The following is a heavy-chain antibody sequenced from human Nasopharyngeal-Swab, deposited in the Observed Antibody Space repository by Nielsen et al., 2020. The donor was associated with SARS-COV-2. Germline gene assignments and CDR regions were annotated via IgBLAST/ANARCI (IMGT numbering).Heavy chain of an antibody. J-gene: IGHJ4*02. V-gene: IGHV2-5*02. Sequence: PTLVKPTQTLTLTCTFSGFSLSTSGVGVGWIRQPPGKALEWLALIYWDDDKRYSPSLKSRLTITKDTSKNQVVLTMTNMDPVDTATYYCAHRRGNVYYYDSSGYCYFDYWGQGTLVTVSS. CDR3: AHRRGNVYYYDSSGYCYFDY. D-gene: IGHD3-22*01. CDR2: IYWDDDK. CDR1: GFSLSTSGVG.